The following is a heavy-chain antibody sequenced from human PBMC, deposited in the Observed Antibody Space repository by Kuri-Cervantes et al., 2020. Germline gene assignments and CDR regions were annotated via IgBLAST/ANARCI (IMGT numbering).Heavy chain of an antibody. Sequence: SVKVSCKASGGTFSSYAISWVRQAPGQGLEWMGGIIPIFGTANYAQKFQGRVTITADESTSTAYMELSSLRSEGTAVYYCARDWGSGYYDSSGYYHPHEYCQHWGQGTLVTVSS. V-gene: IGHV1-69*13. D-gene: IGHD3-22*01. CDR3: ARDWGSGYYDSSGYYHPHEYCQH. CDR2: IIPIFGTA. J-gene: IGHJ1*01. CDR1: GGTFSSYA.